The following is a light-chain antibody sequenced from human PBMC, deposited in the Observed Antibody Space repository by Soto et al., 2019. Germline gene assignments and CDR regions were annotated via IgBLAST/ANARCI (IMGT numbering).Light chain of an antibody. V-gene: IGKV1-5*01. CDR3: QQYNNWPPAT. CDR2: DAS. CDR1: QTISSW. Sequence: DIQMTQSPSTLSASVGDRVTITCRASQTISSWLAWYQQKPGKAPNLLIYDASTLERGVPSRFSGTGSGTEFTLTIDRLQPDDFATYYCQQYNNWPPATFGQGTKVDIK. J-gene: IGKJ1*01.